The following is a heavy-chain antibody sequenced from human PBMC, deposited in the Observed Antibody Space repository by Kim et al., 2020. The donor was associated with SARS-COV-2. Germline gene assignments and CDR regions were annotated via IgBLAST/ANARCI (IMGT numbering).Heavy chain of an antibody. D-gene: IGHD3-16*02. Sequence: YAASVKGRFTIARDNDKNTLYLQTNSLRAEDTAVYYCARGHLGELSSNDYWGQGTLVTVSS. V-gene: IGHV3-74*01. CDR3: ARGHLGELSSNDY. J-gene: IGHJ4*02.